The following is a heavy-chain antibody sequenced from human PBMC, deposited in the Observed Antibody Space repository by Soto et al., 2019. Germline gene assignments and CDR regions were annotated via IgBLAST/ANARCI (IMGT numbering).Heavy chain of an antibody. D-gene: IGHD2-8*01. J-gene: IGHJ4*02. V-gene: IGHV3-11*01. CDR3: ASGTNGAFFVY. CDR2: ISSRSSTI. CDR1: GFTFSDYY. Sequence: QVQLVESGGGLVKPGGSLRLSCAASGFTFSDYYMSWIRQAPGKGLEWVSYISSRSSTIFYADSVKGRFTISRGNVKNALYLQMNSLSAEVTAVYYCASGTNGAFFVYWGQGIRVTVSS.